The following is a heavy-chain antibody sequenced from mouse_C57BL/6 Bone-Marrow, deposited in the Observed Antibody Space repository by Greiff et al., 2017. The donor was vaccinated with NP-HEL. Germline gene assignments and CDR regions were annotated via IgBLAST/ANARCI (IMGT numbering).Heavy chain of an antibody. D-gene: IGHD1-1*01. V-gene: IGHV6-3*01. CDR2: IRLKSDNYAT. CDR3: TIYYYGRFAY. J-gene: IGHJ3*01. CDR1: GFTFSNYW. Sequence: VQLKESGGGLVQPGGSMKLSCVASGFTFSNYWMNWVRQSPEKGLEWVAQIRLKSDNYATHYAESVKGRFTISRDDSKSSVYLQMNNLRAEDTGIYYCTIYYYGRFAYWGQGTLVTVSA.